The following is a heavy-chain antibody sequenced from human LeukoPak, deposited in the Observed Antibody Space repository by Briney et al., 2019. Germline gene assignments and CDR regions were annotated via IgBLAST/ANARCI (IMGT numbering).Heavy chain of an antibody. V-gene: IGHV3-21*01. J-gene: IGHJ4*02. D-gene: IGHD3-16*01. Sequence: PGGSLRLSCAVSGFALSSYKMTWVRQAPGKGLEWVASISPSSSYFYYGVSVRGRVTVSKDNAKNSLFLQMTSLRAEDTAIYYCARDLTGGEYFDSWGQGTLVSVSS. CDR3: ARDLTGGEYFDS. CDR1: GFALSSYK. CDR2: ISPSSSYF.